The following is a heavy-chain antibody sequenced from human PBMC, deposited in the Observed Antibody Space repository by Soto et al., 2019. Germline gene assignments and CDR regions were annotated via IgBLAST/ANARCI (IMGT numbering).Heavy chain of an antibody. D-gene: IGHD3-22*01. V-gene: IGHV4-4*09. CDR1: GVSISNDY. J-gene: IGHJ5*02. CDR2: IYKGGSI. CDR3: ARAYYDRSGYAVDP. Sequence: QVHLQESGPGLVKPSETLSLTCRVSGVSISNDYWTWIRQPPGKGLEWIGYIYKGGSINYNPSLKTRVTISVDTSNNQFSLKLSSVTAADTAVYYCARAYYDRSGYAVDPWGQGTLVTVSS.